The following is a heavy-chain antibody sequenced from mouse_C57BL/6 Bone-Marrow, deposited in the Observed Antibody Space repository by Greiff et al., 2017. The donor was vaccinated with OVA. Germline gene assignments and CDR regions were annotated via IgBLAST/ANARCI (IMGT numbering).Heavy chain of an antibody. V-gene: IGHV1-15*01. CDR1: GYTFTDYE. CDR2: IDPETGGT. J-gene: IGHJ2*01. CDR3: TKDWSFDY. Sequence: LVESGAELVRPGASVTLSCKASGYTFTDYEMHWVKQTPVHGLEWIGAIDPETGGTAYNQKFKGKAILTADKSSSTAYMELRSLTSEDSAVYYCTKDWSFDYWGQGTTLTVSS.